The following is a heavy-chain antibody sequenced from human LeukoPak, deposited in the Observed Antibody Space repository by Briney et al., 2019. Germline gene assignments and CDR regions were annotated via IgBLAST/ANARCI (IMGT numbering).Heavy chain of an antibody. CDR1: GFSFSSYE. V-gene: IGHV3-48*03. Sequence: PGGSLRLSCAASGFSFSSYEMNWVRQAPGKGLEWVSYISSSGSSRVCADSVKGRFTISRDNAKNSLYLQMNSLRAEDTAVYYCARDPDDGSGYPHPYFDYWGQGTLVTVSS. D-gene: IGHD3-22*01. CDR2: ISSSGSSR. J-gene: IGHJ4*02. CDR3: ARDPDDGSGYPHPYFDY.